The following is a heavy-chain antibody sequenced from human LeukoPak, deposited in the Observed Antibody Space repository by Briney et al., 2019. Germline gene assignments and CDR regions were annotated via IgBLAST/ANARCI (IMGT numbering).Heavy chain of an antibody. J-gene: IGHJ4*02. CDR2: IRSKANSYAT. D-gene: IGHD2-2*01. Sequence: HPGGSLKLSCAASGFTFSGSAMHWVRQASGKGLEWVGRIRSKANSYATAYAASVKGRFTISRDDSKNTAYLQMNSLRAEDTAVYYCAREGGVPAAGYFDYWGQGTLVTVSS. CDR3: AREGGVPAAGYFDY. V-gene: IGHV3-73*01. CDR1: GFTFSGSA.